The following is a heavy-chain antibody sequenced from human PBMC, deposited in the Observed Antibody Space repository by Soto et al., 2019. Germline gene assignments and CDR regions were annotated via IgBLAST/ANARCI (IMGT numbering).Heavy chain of an antibody. Sequence: SETLSLTCAVSGYSISSGYYWGWIRQPPGKGLEWIGSIYHSGSTYYNPSLKSRVTLALEKSKNQFSLKLNSVTAADTALYYCASADYCHFDYWGQGALVTVSS. CDR2: IYHSGST. J-gene: IGHJ4*02. CDR3: ASADYCHFDY. V-gene: IGHV4-38-2*01. D-gene: IGHD4-17*01. CDR1: GYSISSGYY.